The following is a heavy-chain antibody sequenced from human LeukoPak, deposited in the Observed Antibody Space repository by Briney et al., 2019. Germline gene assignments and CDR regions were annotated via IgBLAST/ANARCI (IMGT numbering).Heavy chain of an antibody. V-gene: IGHV1-18*01. D-gene: IGHD4-17*01. J-gene: IGHJ3*02. CDR2: ISAYNGNT. CDR3: TRRDYYGDYGDAFDI. Sequence: ASVKVSCKASGYTFTSYGISWVRQAPGQGLEWMGWISAYNGNTNYAQKLQGRVTMTTDTSTSTAYMELRSLRSDDTAVYYCTRRDYYGDYGDAFDIWGQGTMVTVSS. CDR1: GYTFTSYG.